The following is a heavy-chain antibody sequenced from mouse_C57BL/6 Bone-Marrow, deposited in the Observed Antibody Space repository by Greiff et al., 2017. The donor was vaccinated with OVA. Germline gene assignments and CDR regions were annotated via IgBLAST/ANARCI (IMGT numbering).Heavy chain of an antibody. CDR2: IDPSDSYT. Sequence: VKLVESGAELVKPGASVKLSCKASGYTFTSYWLQWVKQRPGQGLEWIGAIDPSDSYTNYNQKFKGKATLTVDTSSSTAYMQLSSLTSADSAVYYCARGDPYWGQGTTLTVSS. CDR1: GYTFTSYW. V-gene: IGHV1-50*01. D-gene: IGHD3-3*01. J-gene: IGHJ2*01. CDR3: ARGDPY.